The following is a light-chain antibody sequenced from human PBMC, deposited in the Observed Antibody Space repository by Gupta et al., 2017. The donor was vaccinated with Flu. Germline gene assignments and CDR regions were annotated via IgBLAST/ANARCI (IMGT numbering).Light chain of an antibody. CDR3: QQYNAWPLT. CDR2: GAS. CDR1: QSVSSN. V-gene: IGKV3-15*01. Sequence: GERVTLSCRASQSVSSNLAWYQQTPGQAPRLLISGASTRATGIPARFSGSGSGTEFTLSISSLQSADLAVYYCQQYNAWPLTFGGGTKVEIK. J-gene: IGKJ4*01.